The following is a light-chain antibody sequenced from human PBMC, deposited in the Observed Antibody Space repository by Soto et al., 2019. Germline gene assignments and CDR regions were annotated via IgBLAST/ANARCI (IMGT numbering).Light chain of an antibody. Sequence: EIVLTQSPGTLSLSPGERATLSCRASQSVTSTYLAWYQQKPGQAPRLLIYGASSRATGVPDRFSGSASATDFTLSISRLEREDFAVYYCQQYGSSPWTFGQGTKVEIK. J-gene: IGKJ1*01. CDR2: GAS. CDR3: QQYGSSPWT. V-gene: IGKV3-20*01. CDR1: QSVTSTY.